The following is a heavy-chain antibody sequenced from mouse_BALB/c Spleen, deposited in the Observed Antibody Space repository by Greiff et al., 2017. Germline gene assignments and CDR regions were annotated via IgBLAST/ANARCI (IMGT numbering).Heavy chain of an antibody. CDR2: ISSGGSYT. V-gene: IGHV5-9-4*01. D-gene: IGHD2-1*01. CDR1: GFTFSSYA. Sequence: EVMLVESGGGLVKPGGSLKLSCAASGFTFSSYAMSWVRQSPEKRLEWVAEISSGGSYTYYPDTVTGRFTISRDNAKNTLYLEMSSLRSEDTAMYYCASYGNSYAMDYWGQGTSVTVSS. CDR3: ASYGNSYAMDY. J-gene: IGHJ4*01.